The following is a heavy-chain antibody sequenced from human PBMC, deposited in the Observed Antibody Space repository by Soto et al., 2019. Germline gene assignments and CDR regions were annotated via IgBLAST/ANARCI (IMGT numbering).Heavy chain of an antibody. CDR3: ARGDVHFDY. V-gene: IGHV1-18*01. J-gene: IGHJ4*02. Sequence: ASVKVSCKASGYTFTSYGISWVRQAPGQVLEWMGWISPYNGNTNYAQKLHGRVTMTTDKSASTAYMELRYLRSDDTAVYYYARGDVHFDYWGQGTLVIVSS. CDR2: ISPYNGNT. CDR1: GYTFTSYG.